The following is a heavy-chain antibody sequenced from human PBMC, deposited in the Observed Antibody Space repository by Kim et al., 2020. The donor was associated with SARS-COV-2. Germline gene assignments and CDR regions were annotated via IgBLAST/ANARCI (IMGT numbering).Heavy chain of an antibody. CDR2: IYYSGST. CDR3: ARDLGGVMTAHFDY. J-gene: IGHJ4*02. D-gene: IGHD2-21*02. CDR1: GGSISSYY. Sequence: SETLSLTCTVSGGSISSYYWSWIRQPPGKGLEWIGYIYYSGSTNYNPSLKSRVTISVDTSKNQFSLKLSSVTAADTAVYYCARDLGGVMTAHFDYWGQGTLVTVSS. V-gene: IGHV4-59*01.